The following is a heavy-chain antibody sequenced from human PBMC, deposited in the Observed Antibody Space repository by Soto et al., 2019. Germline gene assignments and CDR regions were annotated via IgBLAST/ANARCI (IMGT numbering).Heavy chain of an antibody. V-gene: IGHV3-33*01. D-gene: IGHD2-2*02. J-gene: IGHJ6*02. CDR1: GFTFSSYG. CDR2: IWYDGSNK. CDR3: ARELGYCSSTSCYKGYYGMDV. Sequence: XESLLLSCAASGFTFSSYGMHGVRQAPGKGLEWVAVIWYDGSNKYYADSVKGRFIISRDNSKNTLYLQMNSLRAEDTAVYYCARELGYCSSTSCYKGYYGMDVWGPGTTVTVSS.